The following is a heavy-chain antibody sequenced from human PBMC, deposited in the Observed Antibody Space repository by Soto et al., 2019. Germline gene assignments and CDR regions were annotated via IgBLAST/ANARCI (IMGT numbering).Heavy chain of an antibody. CDR1: GFTFSSYA. CDR2: ISYDGSNK. CDR3: ASPHLSSDGTTPIDY. Sequence: QVQLVESGGGVVQPGRSLRLSCAASGFTFSSYAMHWVRQAPGKGLEWVAVISYDGSNKYYADSVKGRFTISRDNSKNTLYLQMNSLRAEDTAVYYCASPHLSSDGTTPIDYWGQGTLVTVSS. V-gene: IGHV3-30-3*01. D-gene: IGHD1-1*01. J-gene: IGHJ4*02.